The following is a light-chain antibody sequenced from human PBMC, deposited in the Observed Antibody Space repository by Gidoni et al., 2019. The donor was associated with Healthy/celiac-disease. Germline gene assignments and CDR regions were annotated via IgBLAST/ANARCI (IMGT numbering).Light chain of an antibody. J-gene: IGKJ1*01. CDR1: QIVINN. Sequence: EIVMTQSPATLSVSPGERATLPCRASQIVINNLAWYQQKPGQPPRVLIYGASNRATGIPARFSGSGSGTEFTLTISSLQSEDFAVYFCQQDNNWPPWTFGQGTKVEIK. V-gene: IGKV3-15*01. CDR3: QQDNNWPPWT. CDR2: GAS.